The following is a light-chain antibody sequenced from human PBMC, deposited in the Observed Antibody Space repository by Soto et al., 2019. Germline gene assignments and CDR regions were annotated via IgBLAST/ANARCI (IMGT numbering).Light chain of an antibody. CDR2: GAS. V-gene: IGKV3-15*01. CDR3: QQYNKWPPSIT. J-gene: IGKJ5*01. Sequence: EIVMTQSPATLSVSPGERATLSCRASQSVNSKLAWYQQKPGQAPRLLIYGASTRATGIPARFSGDGSGTEFTLTIGSLQSEDFAVYYCQQYNKWPPSITFGQGTRLEIK. CDR1: QSVNSK.